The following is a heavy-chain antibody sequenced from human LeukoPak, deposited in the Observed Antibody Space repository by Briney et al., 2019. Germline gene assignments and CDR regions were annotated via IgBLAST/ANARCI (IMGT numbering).Heavy chain of an antibody. Sequence: SVKVSCKASGGTFSSYAISWVRQAPGQGLEWMGGIIPIFGTANYAQKFQGRVTITADESTSTAYMELSSLRSEDTAVYYCAREGMTTVSPVYYYGMDVWGQGTTVTVSS. CDR2: IIPIFGTA. D-gene: IGHD4-17*01. J-gene: IGHJ6*02. CDR1: GGTFSSYA. CDR3: AREGMTTVSPVYYYGMDV. V-gene: IGHV1-69*13.